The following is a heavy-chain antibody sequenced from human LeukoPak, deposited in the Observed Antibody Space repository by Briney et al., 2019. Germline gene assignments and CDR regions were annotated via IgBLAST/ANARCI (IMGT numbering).Heavy chain of an antibody. CDR1: GGSFSGYY. CDR3: ARAVKRITMVRGVRYYFGY. CDR2: INHSGST. J-gene: IGHJ4*02. D-gene: IGHD3-10*01. V-gene: IGHV4-34*01. Sequence: SETLSLTCAVYGGSFSGYYWSWIRQPPGKGLEWIGEINHSGSTNYNPSLKSRVTISVDTSKNQFSLKLSSVTAADTAVYYCARAVKRITMVRGVRYYFGYWGQGTLVTVSS.